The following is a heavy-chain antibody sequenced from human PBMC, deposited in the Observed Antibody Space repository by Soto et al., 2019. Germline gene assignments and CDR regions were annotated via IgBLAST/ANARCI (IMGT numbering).Heavy chain of an antibody. J-gene: IGHJ6*02. V-gene: IGHV5-51*01. CDR2: IYPGGSDT. Sequence: GEALKISCKGSGYSFTSYWIGWVRQMPGKGLELMVIIYPGGSDTRYSPSFQGQVTISADKSISTAYLQWSSLKASDTAMYYCASLTGGNSAENEYQYYGMDXWGQRTTVT. CDR3: ASLTGGNSAENEYQYYGMDX. D-gene: IGHD2-21*02. CDR1: GYSFTSYW.